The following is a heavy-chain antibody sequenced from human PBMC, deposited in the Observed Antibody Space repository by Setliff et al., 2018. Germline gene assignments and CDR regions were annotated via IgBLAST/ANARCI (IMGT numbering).Heavy chain of an antibody. J-gene: IGHJ4*02. D-gene: IGHD6-19*01. Sequence: GGSLRLSCAASGFTFSNAWMNWVRQAPGKGLEWVGRIKGKTDGLTTDYAAPVKGRFTISRDDSKNTLYLQMNSLKTEDTAVYYCTHYSSDWGWYWGQGTLVTVSS. CDR1: GFTFSNAW. CDR3: THYSSDWGWY. V-gene: IGHV3-15*07. CDR2: IKGKTDGLTT.